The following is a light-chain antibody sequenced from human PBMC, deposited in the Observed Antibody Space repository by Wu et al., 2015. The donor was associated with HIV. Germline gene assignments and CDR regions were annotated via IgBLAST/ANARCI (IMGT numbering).Light chain of an antibody. J-gene: IGKJ3*01. Sequence: EIVVTQSPGTLSLSPGERATLSCRASQSVSSSYLAWYQQKPGQAPKLLIHGASTRATGIPDRFSGSGSGTDFTLTISGLEPEDFAVYYCQQYGTSPFTFGPGTQSGYQT. CDR3: QQYGTSPFT. CDR2: GAS. CDR1: QSVSSSY. V-gene: IGKV3-20*01.